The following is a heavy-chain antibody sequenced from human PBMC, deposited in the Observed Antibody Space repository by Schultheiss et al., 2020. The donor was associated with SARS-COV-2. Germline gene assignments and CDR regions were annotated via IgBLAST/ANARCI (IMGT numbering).Heavy chain of an antibody. V-gene: IGHV3-21*01. CDR3: VRSSDIVVVVALGDY. D-gene: IGHD2-15*01. CDR1: GFTFSSYS. J-gene: IGHJ4*02. CDR2: ISSSSSYI. Sequence: GGSLRLSCAASGFTFSSYSMNWVRQAPGKGLEWVSSISSSSSYIYYADSVKGRFTISRDNSRNFLYQQMNSLVPEDMSVYFCVRSSDIVVVVALGDYWGQGTLVTVSS.